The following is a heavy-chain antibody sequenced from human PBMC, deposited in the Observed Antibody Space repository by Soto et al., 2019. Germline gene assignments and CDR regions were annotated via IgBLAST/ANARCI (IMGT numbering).Heavy chain of an antibody. D-gene: IGHD1-26*01. CDR2: ISYDGSNK. J-gene: IGHJ4*02. CDR1: GFTFSSYA. V-gene: IGHV3-30-3*01. Sequence: QVQLVESGGGVVQPGRSLRLSCAASGFTFSSYAMHWVRQAPGKGLEWVAVISYDGSNKYYADSVKGRFTISRDHSKNTLYLQMNSLRAEDTAVYYCARDWEYYFDYWGQGTLVTVSS. CDR3: ARDWEYYFDY.